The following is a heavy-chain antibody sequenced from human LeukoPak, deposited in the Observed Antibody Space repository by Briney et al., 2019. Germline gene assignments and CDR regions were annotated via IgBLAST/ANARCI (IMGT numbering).Heavy chain of an antibody. Sequence: ASVKVSCKASGGTFSNYAISWVRQAPGQGLEWMGGIIPIFGTANYAQKFQGRVTITTDESTSTAYMELSSLRSEDTAVYYCARRDGYSGYDSLNYWGQGTLVTVSS. D-gene: IGHD5-12*01. CDR1: GGTFSNYA. CDR3: ARRDGYSGYDSLNY. V-gene: IGHV1-69*05. CDR2: IIPIFGTA. J-gene: IGHJ4*02.